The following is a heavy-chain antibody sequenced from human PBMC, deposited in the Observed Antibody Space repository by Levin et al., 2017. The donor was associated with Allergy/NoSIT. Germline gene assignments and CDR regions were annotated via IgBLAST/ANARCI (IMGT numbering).Heavy chain of an antibody. Sequence: PGGSLRLSCAASGFTFSSYAMSWVRQAPGKGLEWVSAISGSGCSTYYSDSVKGRFPISIDNSKNTLYLQMNILRAEDTAVYYCANAGEFYYDSSGYFLAAFDIWGQGTMVTVSS. CDR3: ANAGEFYYDSSGYFLAAFDI. CDR1: GFTFSSYA. CDR2: ISGSGCST. J-gene: IGHJ3*02. D-gene: IGHD3-22*01. V-gene: IGHV3-23*01.